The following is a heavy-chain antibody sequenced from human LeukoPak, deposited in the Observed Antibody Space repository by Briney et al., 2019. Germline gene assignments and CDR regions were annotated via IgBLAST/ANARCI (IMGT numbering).Heavy chain of an antibody. J-gene: IGHJ4*02. CDR2: IKQDGSEK. V-gene: IGHV3-7*01. CDR1: GFTFSSYW. D-gene: IGHD3-10*01. CDR3: ARDRYYGSGIFDY. Sequence: QPGGSLRLSCAASGFTFSSYWMSWVRQAPGKGLEWVANIKQDGSEKYYVDSVKGRFTISRDNAKNSLYLQMNSLRAEDTAVYYCARDRYYGSGIFDYWGQGTLLTVSS.